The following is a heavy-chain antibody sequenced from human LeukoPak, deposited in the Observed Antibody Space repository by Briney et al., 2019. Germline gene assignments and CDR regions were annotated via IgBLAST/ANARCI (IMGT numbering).Heavy chain of an antibody. CDR1: GYSFTSYW. J-gene: IGHJ3*02. CDR3: ARQTISGSYFGSAFDI. CDR2: IYPGDSDT. V-gene: IGHV5-51*01. D-gene: IGHD1-26*01. Sequence: GESLKISYKGSGYSFTSYWIGWVRQMPGKGLEWMGIIYPGDSDTRYSPSFQGQVTISADKSISTAYLQWSSLKASDTAMYYCARQTISGSYFGSAFDIWGQGTMVTVSS.